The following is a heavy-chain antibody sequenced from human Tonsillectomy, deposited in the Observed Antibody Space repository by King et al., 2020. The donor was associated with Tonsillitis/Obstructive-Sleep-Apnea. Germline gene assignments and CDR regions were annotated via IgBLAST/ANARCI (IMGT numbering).Heavy chain of an antibody. CDR1: GYTFTRNY. J-gene: IGHJ4*02. CDR2: INPSDGIT. D-gene: IGHD2-15*01. V-gene: IGHV1-46*01. CDR3: VRDDKDGRHLDY. Sequence: VQLVESGAEVKKPGASVKVSCKPSGYTFTRNYVHWVRQAPGQGLEWMGIINPSDGITTYAQKFQGRVTMTTDTSTSTVSMELSSLRVEDTAVYYWVRDDKDGRHLDYWGQGSLVSVSS.